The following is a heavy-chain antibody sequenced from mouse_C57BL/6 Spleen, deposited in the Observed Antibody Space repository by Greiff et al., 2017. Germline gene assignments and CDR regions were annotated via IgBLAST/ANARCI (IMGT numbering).Heavy chain of an antibody. V-gene: IGHV1-15*01. D-gene: IGHD1-1*01. CDR2: IEPETGGT. J-gene: IGHJ4*01. CDR1: GYTFTDYE. CDR3: TIYYYGSSYAMDY. Sequence: QLQQSGAELVRPGASVTLSCKASGYTFTDYEMHWVKQPPVHGLEWSGAIEPETGGTAYNQKFKGKAILTAANSSSTAYMELRSLTSEDSAVYYCTIYYYGSSYAMDYWGQGTSVTVSS.